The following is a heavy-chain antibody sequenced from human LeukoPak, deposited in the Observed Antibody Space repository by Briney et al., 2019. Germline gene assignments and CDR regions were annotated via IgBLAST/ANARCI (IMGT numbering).Heavy chain of an antibody. Sequence: PSETLSLTCTVSSGSLTGYYWSWIRQPPGKGLEWIGEINHSGSTNYNPSLKSRVTISVDTSKNQFSLKLSSVTAADTAVYYCARQLRGMVRGVHNDYWGQGTLVTVSS. V-gene: IGHV4-34*01. CDR3: ARQLRGMVRGVHNDY. CDR1: SGSLTGYY. J-gene: IGHJ4*02. D-gene: IGHD3-10*01. CDR2: INHSGST.